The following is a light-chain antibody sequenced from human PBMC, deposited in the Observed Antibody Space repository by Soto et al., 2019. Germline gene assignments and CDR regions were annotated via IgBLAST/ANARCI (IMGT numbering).Light chain of an antibody. CDR2: GAS. CDR3: QQYAASPRT. CDR1: QSVSSSY. V-gene: IGKV3-20*01. J-gene: IGKJ1*01. Sequence: EIVLTQSPGTLSVSPRERATLSCRASQSVSSSYLAWYQHKPGQAPRLLIYGASSRAPGIPDRFSGSGSGTDFTLTISRLEPEDFAVYYCQQYAASPRTFGQGTQVEVK.